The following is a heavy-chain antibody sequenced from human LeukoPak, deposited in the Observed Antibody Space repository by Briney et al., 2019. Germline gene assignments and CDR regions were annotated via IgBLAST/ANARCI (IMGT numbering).Heavy chain of an antibody. J-gene: IGHJ4*02. CDR2: IYYSGST. Sequence: SETLSLTCTVSGGSISSYYWSWIRQPPGKGLEWIGYIYYSGSTNYNPSLKSRVTISVDSSKNQLSLKLSSVTAADTAVYYCARRSPGGAADYWGQGTLVTVSS. V-gene: IGHV4-59*08. D-gene: IGHD1-26*01. CDR3: ARRSPGGAADY. CDR1: GGSISSYY.